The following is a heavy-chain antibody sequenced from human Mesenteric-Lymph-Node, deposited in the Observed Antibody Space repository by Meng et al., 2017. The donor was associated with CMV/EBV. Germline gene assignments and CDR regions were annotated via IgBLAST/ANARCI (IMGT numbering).Heavy chain of an antibody. CDR3: ARTVSSTNLNYYYGMDV. J-gene: IGHJ6*02. V-gene: IGHV4-61*01. CDR1: GGSVSSVSYY. Sequence: SETLSLTCTVSGGSVSSVSYYWSWIRQPPGKGLEWIGYIFYSGSTNYNPSLKSRLTISVDTSKNQFSLRLSSVTAADTAVYYCARTVSSTNLNYYYGMDVWGQGTTVTVSS. D-gene: IGHD2-2*01. CDR2: IFYSGST.